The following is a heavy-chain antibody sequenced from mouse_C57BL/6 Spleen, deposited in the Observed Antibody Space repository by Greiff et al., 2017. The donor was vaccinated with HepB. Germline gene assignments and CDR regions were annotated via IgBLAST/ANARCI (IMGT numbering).Heavy chain of an antibody. V-gene: IGHV1-82*01. CDR2: IYPGDGDT. CDR3: ARRGNWEYWYFDV. D-gene: IGHD4-1*01. CDR1: GYAFSSSW. Sequence: LVESGPELVKPGASVKISCKASGYAFSSSWMNWVKQRPGKGLEWIGRIYPGDGDTNYNGKFKGKATLTADKSSSTAYMQLSSLTSEDSAVYFCARRGNWEYWYFDVWGTGTTVTVSS. J-gene: IGHJ1*03.